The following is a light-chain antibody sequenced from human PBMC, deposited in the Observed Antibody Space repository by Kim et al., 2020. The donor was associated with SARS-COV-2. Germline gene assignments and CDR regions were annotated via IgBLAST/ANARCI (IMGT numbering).Light chain of an antibody. Sequence: SVSPGERVTLSCRASQTVNIDLAWYRQKPGQPPSLLIYGASTRATNIPARFSGSGSGTDFTLTINGLQSEDFAVYYCQQYDSLPRTFGQGTKVEI. V-gene: IGKV3-15*01. J-gene: IGKJ1*01. CDR2: GAS. CDR1: QTVNID. CDR3: QQYDSLPRT.